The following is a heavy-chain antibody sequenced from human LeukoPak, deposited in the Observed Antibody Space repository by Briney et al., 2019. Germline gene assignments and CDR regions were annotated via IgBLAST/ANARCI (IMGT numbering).Heavy chain of an antibody. D-gene: IGHD5-12*01. CDR1: GGSISSSNW. CDR3: ARDPHSGYDLADY. J-gene: IGHJ2*01. Sequence: SETLSLTCAVSGGSISSSNWWSWVRQPPGKGLEWIGEIYGSGDTNYNPSLKSRVTMSVDKSKNQLSLKVSSVTAADTAVYYCARDPHSGYDLADYWGRGTLVTVSS. CDR2: IYGSGDT. V-gene: IGHV4-4*02.